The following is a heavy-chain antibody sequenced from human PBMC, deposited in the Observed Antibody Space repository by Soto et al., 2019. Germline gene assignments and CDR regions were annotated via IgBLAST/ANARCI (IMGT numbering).Heavy chain of an antibody. V-gene: IGHV3-30*18. CDR1: GFTFSSYG. Sequence: QVQLVESGGGVVQPGRSLRLSCAASGFTFSSYGINWVRQAPGKGLEWVAVISYDGTNKYYGDSVKGRFTISRDNSKNTLYLQMNSLRAEDTAVYYCAKDRGGYCSGGSCYSVGFDSWGQGTLVTVSS. J-gene: IGHJ4*02. D-gene: IGHD2-15*01. CDR2: ISYDGTNK. CDR3: AKDRGGYCSGGSCYSVGFDS.